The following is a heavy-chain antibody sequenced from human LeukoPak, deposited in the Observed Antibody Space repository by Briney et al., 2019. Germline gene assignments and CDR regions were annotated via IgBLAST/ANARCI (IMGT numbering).Heavy chain of an antibody. J-gene: IGHJ4*02. CDR2: INHSGST. CDR1: GGSFSGYY. Sequence: PSETLSLTCAVYGGSFSGYYWSWIRQPPGKGLEWIGEINHSGSTNYNPSLKSRVTISVDTSKNQFSLKLSSMTAADTAVYYCARGRYYYGSGSLDYWGQGTLVTVSS. D-gene: IGHD3-10*01. CDR3: ARGRYYYGSGSLDY. V-gene: IGHV4-34*01.